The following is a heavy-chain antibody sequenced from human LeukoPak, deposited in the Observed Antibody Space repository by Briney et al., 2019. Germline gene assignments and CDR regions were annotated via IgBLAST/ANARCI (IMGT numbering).Heavy chain of an antibody. Sequence: SETLSLTCTVSSGSISSYYWSWIRQPPGKGLEWIGYIYYSGSTNYNPSLKSRVTISVDTSKNQFPLKLNSVTAADTAVYYCARASYGSGSSPFDYWGQGTLVTVSP. J-gene: IGHJ4*02. CDR2: IYYSGST. V-gene: IGHV4-59*01. CDR1: SGSISSYY. CDR3: ARASYGSGSSPFDY. D-gene: IGHD3-10*01.